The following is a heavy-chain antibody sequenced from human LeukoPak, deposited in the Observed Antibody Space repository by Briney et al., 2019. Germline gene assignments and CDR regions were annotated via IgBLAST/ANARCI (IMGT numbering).Heavy chain of an antibody. CDR1: GYTFTSYG. CDR3: ARAARGYYDSSGYYSHWFDP. J-gene: IGHJ5*02. Sequence: SVKVSCKASGYTFTSYGISWVRQAPGQGLEWMGGIIPIFGTANYAQKFQGRVTITADESTSTAYMELSSLRSEDTAVYYCARAARGYYDSSGYYSHWFDPWGQGTLVTVSS. CDR2: IIPIFGTA. V-gene: IGHV1-69*13. D-gene: IGHD3-22*01.